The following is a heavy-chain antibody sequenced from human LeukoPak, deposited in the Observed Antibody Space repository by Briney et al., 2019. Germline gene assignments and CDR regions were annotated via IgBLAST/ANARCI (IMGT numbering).Heavy chain of an antibody. J-gene: IGHJ4*02. CDR2: IWYDGSNK. CDR3: ARRSLKDYYAPDY. Sequence: PGGSLRLSCAASGFTFSSYGMHWVRQAPGKGLEWVAVIWYDGSNKYYADSVKGRFTISRDNSKNTLYLQMNSLRAEDTAVYYCARRSLKDYYAPDYWGQGTLVTVSS. D-gene: IGHD3-10*01. V-gene: IGHV3-33*01. CDR1: GFTFSSYG.